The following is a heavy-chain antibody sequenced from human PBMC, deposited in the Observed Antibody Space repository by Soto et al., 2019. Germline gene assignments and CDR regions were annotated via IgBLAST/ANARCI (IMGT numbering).Heavy chain of an antibody. J-gene: IGHJ5*02. Sequence: EVQLLESGGGLVQPGGSLRLSCAASGFTFSSYAMSWVCQAPGKGLEWVSAISGSGGSTYYADSVKGRFTISRDNSKNTLYLQMNSLRPEDTAVYYCAKDRSTYYLVPPFDPWGQGTLVTVSS. CDR2: ISGSGGST. CDR1: GFTFSSYA. CDR3: AKDRSTYYLVPPFDP. V-gene: IGHV3-23*01. D-gene: IGHD3-10*01.